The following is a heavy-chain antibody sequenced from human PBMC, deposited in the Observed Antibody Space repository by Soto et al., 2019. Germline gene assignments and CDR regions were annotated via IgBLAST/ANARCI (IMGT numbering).Heavy chain of an antibody. J-gene: IGHJ6*02. CDR2: IIPIFGTA. D-gene: IGHD2-2*01. V-gene: IGHV1-69*13. CDR3: ARDDCSSTSCYAGAYYYGMDV. CDR1: GGTFSSYA. Sequence: SVKVSCRASGGTFSSYAISWVRQAPGQGLEWMGGIIPIFGTANYAQKFQGRVTITADESTSTAYMELSSLRSEDTAVYYCARDDCSSTSCYAGAYYYGMDVWGQGTTVTVSS.